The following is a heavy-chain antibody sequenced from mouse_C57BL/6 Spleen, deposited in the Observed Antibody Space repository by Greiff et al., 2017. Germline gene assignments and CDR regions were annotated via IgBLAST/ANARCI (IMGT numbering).Heavy chain of an antibody. J-gene: IGHJ2*01. CDR2: IYPGNGNT. CDR1: GYTFTSYK. V-gene: IGHV1-12*01. D-gene: IGHD2-4*01. CDR3: TRGYEYDRDFGG. Sequence: EPGAELVRPGASVKMSCKASGYTFTSYKMHWVKQTPGQGLDWIGAIYPGNGNTTYNEKFKGKATLTVDKSSSTAYMQRSSLTSEDSAVYFSTRGYEYDRDFGGWGPGTTLTVA.